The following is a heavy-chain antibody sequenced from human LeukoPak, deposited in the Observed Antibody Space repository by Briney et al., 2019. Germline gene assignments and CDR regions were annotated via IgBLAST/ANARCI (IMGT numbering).Heavy chain of an antibody. Sequence: ASVKVSCKASGYTFTSYDINWVRQATGQGLEWMGWMNPNSGNTGYAQKFQGRVTMTRNTSISTAYMELSSLRSEDTAVYYCAREITRTLRSRPAYYFDYWGQGTLVTVSS. V-gene: IGHV1-8*01. D-gene: IGHD1-14*01. CDR2: MNPNSGNT. CDR3: AREITRTLRSRPAYYFDY. J-gene: IGHJ4*02. CDR1: GYTFTSYD.